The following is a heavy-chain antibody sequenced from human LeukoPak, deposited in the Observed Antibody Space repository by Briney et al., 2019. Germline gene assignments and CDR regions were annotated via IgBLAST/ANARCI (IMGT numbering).Heavy chain of an antibody. J-gene: IGHJ4*02. D-gene: IGHD5-18*01. V-gene: IGHV3-43*01. CDR2: ISWDGGST. CDR3: AKDHTAMVTYFDY. Sequence: GSLRLSCAASGFTFDDYTMHWVRQAPGKGLEWVSLISWDGGSTYYADSVKGRFTICRDNSKNSLYLQMNSLRTEDTALYYCAKDHTAMVTYFDYWGQGTLVTVSS. CDR1: GFTFDDYT.